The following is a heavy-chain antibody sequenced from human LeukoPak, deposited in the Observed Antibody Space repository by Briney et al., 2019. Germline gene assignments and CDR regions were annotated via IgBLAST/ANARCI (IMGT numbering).Heavy chain of an antibody. D-gene: IGHD5-24*01. J-gene: IGHJ4*02. CDR3: ARNRDGYNSFDY. Sequence: SETLSLTCTVSGGSINNGGYYWSWIRQHPGKGLEWIGYIYYSGSSYYNPSLRSRVTISVDASKNHFSLKLSSVTAADTAVYYCARNRDGYNSFDYWGQGTLVTVSS. CDR2: IYYSGSS. V-gene: IGHV4-31*03. CDR1: GGSINNGGYY.